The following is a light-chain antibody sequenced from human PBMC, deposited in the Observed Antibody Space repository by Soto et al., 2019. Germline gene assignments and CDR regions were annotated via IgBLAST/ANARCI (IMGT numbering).Light chain of an antibody. CDR3: QQRSNWPPTLT. CDR2: DAS. Sequence: EIVLTQSPATLSLSPGERATLSCRTSQSVSGYLAWYQQKPGQAPRLLIYDASNRATGIPARFSGSGSGTDFTLTISSLEPEDFAVYYCQQRSNWPPTLTFGGGTKVEIK. J-gene: IGKJ4*01. V-gene: IGKV3-11*01. CDR1: QSVSGY.